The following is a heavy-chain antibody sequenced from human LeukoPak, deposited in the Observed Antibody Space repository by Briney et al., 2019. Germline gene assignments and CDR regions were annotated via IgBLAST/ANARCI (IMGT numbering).Heavy chain of an antibody. V-gene: IGHV3-7*01. Sequence: PGGSLRLSCGASGFTFSSNWMSWVRQAPGKGLEWVANIKGDGSEKYYVDSVKGRFTISRDNAKNSLYLQMNSLRAEDTAVYYCARDHYGSGGYYDYWGQGTLVTVSS. CDR2: IKGDGSEK. CDR1: GFTFSSNW. CDR3: ARDHYGSGGYYDY. D-gene: IGHD3-10*01. J-gene: IGHJ4*02.